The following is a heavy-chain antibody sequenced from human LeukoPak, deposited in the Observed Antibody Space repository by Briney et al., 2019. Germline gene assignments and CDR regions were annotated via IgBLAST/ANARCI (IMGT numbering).Heavy chain of an antibody. D-gene: IGHD2-2*01. CDR3: AGVVVPAVSNWFDP. V-gene: IGHV4-4*07. J-gene: IGHJ5*02. CDR2: IYTSGST. CDR1: GGSISSYY. Sequence: PSETLSLTCTVSGGSISSYYWSWIRQPARKGLEWIGRIYTSGSTNYNPSLKSRVTMSVDTSKNQFSLKLSSVTAADTAVYYCAGVVVPAVSNWFDPWGQGTLVTVSS.